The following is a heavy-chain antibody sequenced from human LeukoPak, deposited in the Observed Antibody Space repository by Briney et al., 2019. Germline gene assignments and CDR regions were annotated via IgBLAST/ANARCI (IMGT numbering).Heavy chain of an antibody. J-gene: IGHJ4*02. Sequence: GGSLRLSCAASGFTFSSYSMNWVRQAPGKGLKWVSSISSSSSYIYYADSVKGRFTISRDNAKNSLYLQMNSLRAEDTAVYYCARDPPGSSPPLDYWGQGTLVTVSS. CDR3: ARDPPGSSPPLDY. CDR2: ISSSSSYI. V-gene: IGHV3-21*01. D-gene: IGHD6-6*01. CDR1: GFTFSSYS.